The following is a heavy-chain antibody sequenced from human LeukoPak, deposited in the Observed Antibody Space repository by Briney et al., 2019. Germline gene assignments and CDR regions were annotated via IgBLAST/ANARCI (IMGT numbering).Heavy chain of an antibody. CDR3: ARANVDTAMVSYYYYYMDV. CDR1: GFTFSSYS. V-gene: IGHV3-48*01. J-gene: IGHJ6*03. CDR2: ISSSSSTI. Sequence: GGSLRLSCAASGFTFSSYSMNWVRQAPGKGLEWVSYISSSSSTIYYADSVKGRFTISSDNAKNSLYLQMNSLRAEDTAVYYCARANVDTAMVSYYYYYMDVWGKGTTVTVSS. D-gene: IGHD5-18*01.